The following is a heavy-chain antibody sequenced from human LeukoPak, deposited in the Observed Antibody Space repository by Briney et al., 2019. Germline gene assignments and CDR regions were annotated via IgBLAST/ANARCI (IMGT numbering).Heavy chain of an antibody. CDR3: AKDGGLWVSAHWGDS. Sequence: GGSLRLSCSASGFTFSSYGMSWVRQAPGKGLEWVSGISNSGGSTNYADSVKGRFTISRDNSKNTLYLQMNSLRAEDTAVYYCAKDGGLWVSAHWGDSWGRGTLVTVSS. J-gene: IGHJ4*02. V-gene: IGHV3-23*01. D-gene: IGHD7-27*01. CDR1: GFTFSSYG. CDR2: ISNSGGST.